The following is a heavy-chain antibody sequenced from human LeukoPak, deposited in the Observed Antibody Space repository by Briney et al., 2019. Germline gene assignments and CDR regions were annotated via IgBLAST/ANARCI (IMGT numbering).Heavy chain of an antibody. CDR3: ARDRYDILTGYYDVWYFDY. D-gene: IGHD3-9*01. V-gene: IGHV3-11*05. CDR2: ISSSSSYT. Sequence: PGGSLRLSCAASGFTFSVYYMSWIRQAPGKGLEWVSYISSSSSYTNYADSVKGRFTISRDNAKNSLYLQMNSLRAEDTAVYYCARDRYDILTGYYDVWYFDYWGQGTLVTVSS. J-gene: IGHJ4*02. CDR1: GFTFSVYY.